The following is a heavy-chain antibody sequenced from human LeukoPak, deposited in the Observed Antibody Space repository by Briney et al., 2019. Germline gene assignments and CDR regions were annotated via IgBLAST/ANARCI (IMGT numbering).Heavy chain of an antibody. V-gene: IGHV1-2*02. D-gene: IGHD6-13*01. CDR2: INPNSGGT. Sequence: ASVKVSCKASGYTFTGYYMHWVRQAPGQGLEWMGWINPNSGGTNYAQKFQGRVTMTRDTSISTAYMELSRLRSDDTAVYYCARDFLAAAGKTYYYYYMDVWGKGTTVTISS. J-gene: IGHJ6*03. CDR3: ARDFLAAAGKTYYYYYMDV. CDR1: GYTFTGYY.